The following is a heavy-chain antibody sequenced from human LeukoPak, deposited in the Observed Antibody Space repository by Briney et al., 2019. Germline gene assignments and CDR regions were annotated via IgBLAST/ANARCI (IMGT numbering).Heavy chain of an antibody. CDR2: ISYDGSHI. CDR1: GFTFSSYG. D-gene: IGHD5-24*01. V-gene: IGHV3-30*18. J-gene: IGHJ4*02. CDR3: AKDSDGYNPGVFDY. Sequence: GGSLRLSCAASGFTFSSYGMHWVRQAPGKGLEWVAVISYDGSHIFYADPVKGRFTISRDNSKNTLYLQMNSLRAEDTTVYYCAKDSDGYNPGVFDYWGQGTLVTVSS.